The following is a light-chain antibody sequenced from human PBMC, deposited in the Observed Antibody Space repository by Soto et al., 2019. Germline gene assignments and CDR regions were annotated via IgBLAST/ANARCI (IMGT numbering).Light chain of an antibody. CDR2: KAS. V-gene: IGKV1-5*03. J-gene: IGKJ4*01. Sequence: DILMTQSPSTLSASVGDRVTITCRASQSISSWLAWYQQKPGKAPNLLIYKASSLESVFPSRFSGSGSGTEFTLTISSLQPDDFATYYFQQYNSYPLTFGGGTKVEIK. CDR1: QSISSW. CDR3: QQYNSYPLT.